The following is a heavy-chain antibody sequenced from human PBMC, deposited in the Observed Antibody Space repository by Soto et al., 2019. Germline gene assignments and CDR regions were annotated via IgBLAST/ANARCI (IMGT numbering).Heavy chain of an antibody. CDR2: ISGGGGST. CDR3: AKTETFNGYYNAFDY. CDR1: GFSFAGYA. Sequence: LRLSCAASGFSFAGYALTWVRLAPGKGLEWVASISGGGGSTYYTDSVKGRFSISRDNSNRVVYLQMGSLTAGDTAVYYCAKTETFNGYYNAFDYWGQGTRVTVSS. D-gene: IGHD3-9*01. J-gene: IGHJ4*02. V-gene: IGHV3-23*01.